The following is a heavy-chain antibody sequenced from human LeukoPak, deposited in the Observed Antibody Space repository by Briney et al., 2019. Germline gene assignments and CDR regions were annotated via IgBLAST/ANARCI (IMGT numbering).Heavy chain of an antibody. J-gene: IGHJ4*02. CDR1: GGSFSDYY. Sequence: SETLSLTCAVYGGSFSDYYWSWIRQPPGKGLEWIGEINHSGSTNYNPSLKSRVTISVDTSKNQFSLKLSSVTAADTAVYYCARLAQWLVRGRFDYWGQGTLVTVSS. D-gene: IGHD6-19*01. CDR3: ARLAQWLVRGRFDY. CDR2: INHSGST. V-gene: IGHV4-34*01.